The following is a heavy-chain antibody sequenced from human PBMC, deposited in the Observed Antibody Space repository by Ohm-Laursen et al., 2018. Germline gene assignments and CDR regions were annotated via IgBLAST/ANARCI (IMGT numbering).Heavy chain of an antibody. CDR2: INHSGST. V-gene: IGHV4-34*01. CDR3: AGPYRGSTGSLDY. Sequence: GTLSLTCAVYGGSFSGYYWTWMRQPPGKGLEWIGEINHSGSTNYNPSLKSRVTISTDTSNNQFSLKLNSVTAADTAIYYCAGPYRGSTGSLDYWGQGTLVTVSS. CDR1: GGSFSGYY. J-gene: IGHJ4*02. D-gene: IGHD3-10*01.